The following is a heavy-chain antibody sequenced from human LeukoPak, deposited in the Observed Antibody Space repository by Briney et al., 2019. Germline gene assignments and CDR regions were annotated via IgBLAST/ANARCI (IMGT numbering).Heavy chain of an antibody. J-gene: IGHJ4*02. Sequence: SETLSLTCAVSGGSISSGDKYWSWIRQPPGKGLEWIGYISYSGSTYYNSSLKSRVTISVDTSKNQFSLKLRSLTAADTAVYYCARISDCSGGSCLPFDYWGQGSLVTVSS. CDR3: ARISDCSGGSCLPFDY. D-gene: IGHD2-15*01. CDR1: GGSISSGDKY. V-gene: IGHV4-30-4*01. CDR2: ISYSGST.